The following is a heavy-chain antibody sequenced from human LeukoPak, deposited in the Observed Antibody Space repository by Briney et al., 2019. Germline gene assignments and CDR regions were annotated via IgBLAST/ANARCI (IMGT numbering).Heavy chain of an antibody. CDR1: GGTFSTYA. CDR3: ARTPQHSYYYNMDV. CDR2: IIPIFGTA. Sequence: SVKVSCKASGGTFSTYAITWVRQAPGQGLEWMGGIIPIFGTANYAQKFQDRVTITTDASTSTVYMELTSLRSEDTAVYYCARTPQHSYYYNMDVWGKGTTVTVAS. J-gene: IGHJ6*03. D-gene: IGHD5-18*01. V-gene: IGHV1-69*05.